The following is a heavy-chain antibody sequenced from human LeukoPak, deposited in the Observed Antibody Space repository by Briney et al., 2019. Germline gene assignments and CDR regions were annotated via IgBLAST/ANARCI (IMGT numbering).Heavy chain of an antibody. CDR1: GYSFTTYY. J-gene: IGHJ4*02. V-gene: IGHV1-46*01. Sequence: ASVKVSCKASGYSFTTYYIHWVRQAPGQGLEWMGIINPSDGSTSYAQKFQGRVTMTRDTSTSTVYMELSSLRSEDTAAYYCARDRCSGGSCYAPFDYWGQGTLVTVSS. D-gene: IGHD2-15*01. CDR3: ARDRCSGGSCYAPFDY. CDR2: INPSDGST.